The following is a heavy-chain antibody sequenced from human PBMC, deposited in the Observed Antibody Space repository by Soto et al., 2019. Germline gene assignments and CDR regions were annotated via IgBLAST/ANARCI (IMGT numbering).Heavy chain of an antibody. J-gene: IGHJ4*02. CDR2: ISSSSYI. D-gene: IGHD6-13*01. CDR3: ARAGIGYSSSWFD. CDR1: GFRFSAHG. Sequence: GGSLRLSCAASGFRFSAHGLNWVRQAPGKGLEWVSSISSSSYIYYADSVKGRFTISRDNAKNSLYLQMNSLRAEDTAVYYCARAGIGYSSSWFDWGQGTLLTVSS. V-gene: IGHV3-21*01.